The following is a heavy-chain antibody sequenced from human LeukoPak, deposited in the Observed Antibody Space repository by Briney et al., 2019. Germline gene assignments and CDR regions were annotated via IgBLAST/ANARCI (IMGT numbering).Heavy chain of an antibody. V-gene: IGHV3-7*01. CDR2: IKQDGSKT. J-gene: IGHJ4*02. D-gene: IGHD3-22*01. CDR1: GFPFSTYW. Sequence: GGSLRLSCAASGFPFSTYWMTWVRQAPGKGLEWVANIKQDGSKTYYVDSVKGRFTISRDNAKNSLSLQMNSLRDEDTAVYYCARQRSSGYYSDYWGQGTLVTVSS. CDR3: ARQRSSGYYSDY.